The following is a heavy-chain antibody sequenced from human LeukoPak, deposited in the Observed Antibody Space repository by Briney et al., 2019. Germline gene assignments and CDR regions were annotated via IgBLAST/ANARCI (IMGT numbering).Heavy chain of an antibody. V-gene: IGHV4-39*06. Sequence: SETLSLTCTVSGGSISSGAYYWGWIRQPPGKGLEWIGTIHYSGKTYYNPSLKSRITISIDTSKKQFALKLSSVTAADTAVYYCARDTRNYFDYWGQGTLVTVSS. J-gene: IGHJ4*02. CDR3: ARDTRNYFDY. D-gene: IGHD1-1*01. CDR2: IHYSGKT. CDR1: GGSISSGAYY.